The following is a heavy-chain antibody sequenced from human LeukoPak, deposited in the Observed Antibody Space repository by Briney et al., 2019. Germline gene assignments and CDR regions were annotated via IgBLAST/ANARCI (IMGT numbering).Heavy chain of an antibody. CDR1: GGTFSSYA. CDR3: ARGEMATIRDYYYYGMDV. D-gene: IGHD5-24*01. J-gene: IGHJ6*02. V-gene: IGHV1-69*04. Sequence: SVKVSCKASGGTFSSYAISWVRQAPGQGLEWMGRIIPIFGIANYAQKFQGRVTITADKSTSTACMELSSLRSEDTAVYYCARGEMATIRDYYYYGMDVWGQGTTVTVSS. CDR2: IIPIFGIA.